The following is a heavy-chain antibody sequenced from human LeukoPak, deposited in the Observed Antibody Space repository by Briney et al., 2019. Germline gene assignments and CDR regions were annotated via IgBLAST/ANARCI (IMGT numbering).Heavy chain of an antibody. CDR2: IIPIFGTA. J-gene: IGHJ6*03. D-gene: IGHD6-6*01. CDR3: ASPIAARPGYYYYYMDV. CDR1: GGTFSSYA. Sequence: SVKVSCKASGGTFSSYAISWVRQAPGQGLEWMGGIIPIFGTANYAQKFQGRVTITADEPTSTAYMELSSLRSEDTAVYYCASPIAARPGYYYYYMDVWGQGTLVTVSS. V-gene: IGHV1-69*13.